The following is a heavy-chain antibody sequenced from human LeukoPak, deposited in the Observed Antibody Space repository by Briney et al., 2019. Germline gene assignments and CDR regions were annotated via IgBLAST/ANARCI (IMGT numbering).Heavy chain of an antibody. CDR1: GFTFSSYG. Sequence: LAGGSLRLSWAASGFTFSSYGMQWVGQAAGKGGKGVAVMWYDGSNKYYADSVKGRFTISRDNSKNTLYLQMNSLRAEDTAGYYWAKDSSSWFFDYWGQGALGTVSS. D-gene: IGHD6-13*01. J-gene: IGHJ4*02. V-gene: IGHV3-33*06. CDR2: MWYDGSNK. CDR3: AKDSSSWFFDY.